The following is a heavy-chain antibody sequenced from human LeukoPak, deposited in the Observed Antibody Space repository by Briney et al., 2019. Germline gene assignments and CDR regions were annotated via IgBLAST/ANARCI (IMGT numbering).Heavy chain of an antibody. CDR1: VLTGSSNC. Sequence: GGSLRLSCAASVLTGSSNCMSWVRQAPGKGLEWVSFIYSGGNTYYADSVKGRFTISRDNDKNSLSLQMNSLRDEDTAVYYCARDRGYSNYYDYWGQGTLVTVSS. CDR2: IYSGGNT. D-gene: IGHD5-12*01. J-gene: IGHJ4*02. CDR3: ARDRGYSNYYDY. V-gene: IGHV3-53*01.